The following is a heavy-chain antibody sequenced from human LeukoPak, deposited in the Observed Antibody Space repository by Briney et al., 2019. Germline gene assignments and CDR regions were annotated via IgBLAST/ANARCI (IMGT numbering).Heavy chain of an antibody. J-gene: IGHJ4*02. CDR3: ARGLPYSISDY. Sequence: GGSLRLSCAASGFTFSNYGIHWVRQAPGKGLEWVAVIWSDGSTKYYADSVKGRLTISRDNSKNTVNLQMNSLRVEDTAVYYCARGLPYSISDYWGQGTLVSVSS. D-gene: IGHD6-13*01. CDR1: GFTFSNYG. V-gene: IGHV3-33*01. CDR2: IWSDGSTK.